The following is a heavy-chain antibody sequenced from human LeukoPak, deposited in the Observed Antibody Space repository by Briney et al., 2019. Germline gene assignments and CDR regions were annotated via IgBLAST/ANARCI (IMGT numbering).Heavy chain of an antibody. CDR2: IYTSGST. Sequence: SETLSLTCTVSGGSISSGSYYWSWIRQPAGKGLEWIGRIYTSGSTNYNPSLKSRVTISVDTSKNQFSLKLSSVTAADTAVYYCAREGKYGSSSDYWGQGTLVTVSS. D-gene: IGHD6-6*01. J-gene: IGHJ4*02. V-gene: IGHV4-61*02. CDR1: GGSISSGSYY. CDR3: AREGKYGSSSDY.